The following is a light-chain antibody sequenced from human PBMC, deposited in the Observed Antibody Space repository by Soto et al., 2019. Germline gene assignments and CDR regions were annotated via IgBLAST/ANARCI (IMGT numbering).Light chain of an antibody. CDR3: QQYGSSPPYP. CDR1: QSVSSSY. V-gene: IGKV3-20*01. J-gene: IGKJ2*01. CDR2: GAS. Sequence: EIGLTQSPGTLSLSPGERATLSCRASQSVSSSYLAWYQQKPGQAPRLLIYGASSRATGIPDRFSGSGSGTDVTLTISRLEPEDFAVYYCQQYGSSPPYPFGQGTKLEIK.